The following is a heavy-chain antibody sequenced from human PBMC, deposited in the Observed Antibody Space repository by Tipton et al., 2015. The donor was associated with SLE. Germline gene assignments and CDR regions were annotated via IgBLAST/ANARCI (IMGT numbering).Heavy chain of an antibody. J-gene: IGHJ4*02. D-gene: IGHD3-10*01. CDR1: GFTVNTKY. Sequence: SLRLSCAASGFTVNTKYMTWVRQATGKGLEWVSAIGTVGDTYYPGSVKGRFTISRENAKNSLYLQMNSLRAGDTAVYYCAREVQGFDYWGQGTLVTVSS. CDR2: IGTVGDT. V-gene: IGHV3-13*01. CDR3: AREVQGFDY.